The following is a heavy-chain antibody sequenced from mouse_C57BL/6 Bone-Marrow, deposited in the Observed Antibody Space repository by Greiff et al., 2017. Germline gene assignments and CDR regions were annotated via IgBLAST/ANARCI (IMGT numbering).Heavy chain of an antibody. Sequence: EVKLVESGPGLVKPSQSLSLTCSVTGYSITSGYYWNWIRQFPGNKLEWMGYISYDGSNNYNPSLKNRISITRDTSKNQFFLKLNSVTTEDTATYYCASGYSLYAMDYWGQGTSVTVSS. CDR2: ISYDGSN. V-gene: IGHV3-6*01. J-gene: IGHJ4*01. CDR3: ASGYSLYAMDY. D-gene: IGHD2-3*01. CDR1: GYSITSGYY.